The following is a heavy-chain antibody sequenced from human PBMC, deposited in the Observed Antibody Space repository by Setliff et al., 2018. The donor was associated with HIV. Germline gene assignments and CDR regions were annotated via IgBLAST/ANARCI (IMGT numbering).Heavy chain of an antibody. D-gene: IGHD6-19*01. CDR1: GGSINRGNYY. J-gene: IGHJ5*02. CDR3: ARPRRVRSRAWYWFDI. CDR2: IHITGNT. V-gene: IGHV4-61*09. Sequence: LSLTCSVSGGSINRGNYYWTWIRQSAGKGLEWIGHIHITGNTDYNPSLKSRVTITLDTARNQFSLELTSVTAADTAVYYCARPRRVRSRAWYWFDIWGQGTLVTVSS.